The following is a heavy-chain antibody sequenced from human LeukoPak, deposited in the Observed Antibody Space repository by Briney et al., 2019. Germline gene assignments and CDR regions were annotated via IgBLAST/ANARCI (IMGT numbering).Heavy chain of an antibody. CDR2: IYYSGST. CDR1: GGSISSYY. V-gene: IGHV4-59*01. J-gene: IGHJ6*02. CDR3: ARDRVGYYYGMDV. Sequence: SETLSLTCTVSGGSISSYYWSWIRQPPGKGLEWIGYIYYSGSTNYNPSLKSRVTISVDTSKNQFSLKLSSVTAADTAVYYCARDRVGYYYGMDVWGQGTTVTVSS.